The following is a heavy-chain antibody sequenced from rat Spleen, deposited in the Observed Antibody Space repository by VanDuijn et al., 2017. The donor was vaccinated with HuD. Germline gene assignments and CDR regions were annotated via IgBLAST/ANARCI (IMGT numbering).Heavy chain of an antibody. CDR1: GFSLSSYG. V-gene: IGHV2-30*01. CDR3: AREGKLGVRGYYFDY. Sequence: QVQLKESGPGLVQPSQTLSLTCTVSGFSLSSYGVIWIRQPPGKGLEWMGVIWTGGTTDYSSALKSRLSISRDTSRSQVFLKMNSLQTEDTATYYCAREGKLGVRGYYFDYWGQGVMVTVSS. D-gene: IGHD5-1*01. J-gene: IGHJ2*01. CDR2: IWTGGTT.